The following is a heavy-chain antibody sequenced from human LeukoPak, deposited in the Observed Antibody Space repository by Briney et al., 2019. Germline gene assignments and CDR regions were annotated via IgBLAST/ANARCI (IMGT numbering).Heavy chain of an antibody. V-gene: IGHV3-11*01. J-gene: IGHJ4*02. CDR3: ARGVSIAARRRDY. CDR2: ISSSGSTI. D-gene: IGHD6-6*01. Sequence: PGGSLRLSCAASGFTFSDYYMRWIRQAPGKGLEWVSYISSSGSTIYYADSVKGRFTISRDNAKNSLYLQMNSLRAEDTAVYYCARGVSIAARRRDYWGQGTLVTVSS. CDR1: GFTFSDYY.